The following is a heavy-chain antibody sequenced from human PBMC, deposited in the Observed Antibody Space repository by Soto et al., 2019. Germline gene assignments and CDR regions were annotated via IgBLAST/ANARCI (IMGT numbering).Heavy chain of an antibody. J-gene: IGHJ5*02. CDR3: ARDEHTHVRGVNNNWFDP. CDR1: GVSISNSSYY. D-gene: IGHD3-10*02. Sequence: SETLSLTCTVSGVSISNSSYYWGWIRRPPGKGLEWIGTIYYSGITYYNPSLKSRVTISVDTSKNQFSLKLTSVTAADTAVYYCARDEHTHVRGVNNNWFDPWGQGTLVTVSS. V-gene: IGHV4-39*02. CDR2: IYYSGIT.